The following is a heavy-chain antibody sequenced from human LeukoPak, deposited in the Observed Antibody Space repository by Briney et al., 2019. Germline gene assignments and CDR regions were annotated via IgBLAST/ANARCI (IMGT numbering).Heavy chain of an antibody. J-gene: IGHJ4*02. CDR2: INPNSGDT. V-gene: IGHV1-2*02. Sequence: ASVKVSCKSSGYTFNGYYMHWVRQAPGQGLEWMGWINPNSGDTNYAQKFQGRVTMTRDTSISTAYMELSRLRSDDTAVYYCARDKSGSSGWYSYFDYWGQGTLVTVSS. D-gene: IGHD6-19*01. CDR3: ARDKSGSSGWYSYFDY. CDR1: GYTFNGYY.